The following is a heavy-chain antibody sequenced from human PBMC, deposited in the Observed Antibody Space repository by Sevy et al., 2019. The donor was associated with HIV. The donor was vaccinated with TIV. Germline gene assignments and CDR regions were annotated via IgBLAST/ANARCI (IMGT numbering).Heavy chain of an antibody. CDR3: AKNTAAAGTGGFDY. J-gene: IGHJ4*02. CDR1: GFTFTYYG. V-gene: IGHV3-30*02. D-gene: IGHD6-13*01. Sequence: GGSLRLSCGASGFTFTYYGMHWVRQAPGKGLEWVAFIHYDGSNKYYADSVKGRFTISRDNAKNTVYLQMNSLRTDDTALYYCAKNTAAAGTGGFDYWGQGTLVTVSS. CDR2: IHYDGSNK.